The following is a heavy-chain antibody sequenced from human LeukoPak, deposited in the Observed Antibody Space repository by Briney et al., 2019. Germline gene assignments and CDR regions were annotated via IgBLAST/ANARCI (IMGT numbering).Heavy chain of an antibody. CDR1: GYTFTSSYD. D-gene: IGHD1-26*01. CDR3: ARAPEWGKANYYYYMDV. Sequence: ASVKVSCKASGYTFTSSYDVHWVRQATGQGLEWMGWMNPNSGNTGYAQKFQGRVTMTRNTSISTAYMELGSLRSEDTAVYYCARAPEWGKANYYYYMDVRGKGTTVTVSS. V-gene: IGHV1-8*01. CDR2: MNPNSGNT. J-gene: IGHJ6*03.